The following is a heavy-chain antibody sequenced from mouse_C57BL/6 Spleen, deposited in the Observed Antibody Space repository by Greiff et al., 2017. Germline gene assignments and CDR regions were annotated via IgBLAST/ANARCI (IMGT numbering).Heavy chain of an antibody. CDR3: ARRVYYGSPWFAY. Sequence: QVQLQQPGAELVKPGASVKMSCKASGYTFTSYWITWVKQRPGQGLEWIGDIYPGSGSTNYNEKFKSKATLTVDTSSSTAYMQLSSLTSEDSAVXYCARRVYYGSPWFAYWGQGTLVTVSA. V-gene: IGHV1-55*01. CDR1: GYTFTSYW. CDR2: IYPGSGST. J-gene: IGHJ3*01. D-gene: IGHD1-1*01.